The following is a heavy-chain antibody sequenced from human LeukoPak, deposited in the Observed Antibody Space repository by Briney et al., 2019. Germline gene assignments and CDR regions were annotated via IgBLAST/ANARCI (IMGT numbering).Heavy chain of an antibody. J-gene: IGHJ4*02. CDR1: GGSISSYY. CDR3: ARVTGYMIEDYFDY. V-gene: IGHV4-59*01. Sequence: SETLSLTCTVSGGSISSYYWSWIRQPPGKGLEWIGYIYYSGGTNYQPSLKSRVTISVETSKNQFSLKLRSVTAADTAVYYCARVTGYMIEDYFDYWGQGTLVTVSS. D-gene: IGHD3-22*01. CDR2: IYYSGGT.